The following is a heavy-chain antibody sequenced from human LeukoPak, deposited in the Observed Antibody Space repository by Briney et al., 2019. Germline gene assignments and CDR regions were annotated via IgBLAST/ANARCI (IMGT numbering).Heavy chain of an antibody. CDR3: AKDLALAGTGGGFDV. V-gene: IGHV3-23*01. J-gene: IGHJ3*01. CDR1: GFTFTTYA. CDR2: ISDGGDKK. Sequence: GGPLRLSCAASGFTFTTYAINWLRQAPGRGLEWVSGISDGGDKKYHADYVNGRITISRDQSKNTVSLQMSSLRAEDTALYYCAKDLALAGTGGGFDVWGQGTRVAVSS. D-gene: IGHD6-19*01.